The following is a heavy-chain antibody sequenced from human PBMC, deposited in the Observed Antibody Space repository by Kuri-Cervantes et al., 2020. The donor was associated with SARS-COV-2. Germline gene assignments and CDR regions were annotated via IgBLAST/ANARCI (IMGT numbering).Heavy chain of an antibody. CDR2: IYFSGST. Sequence: SETLSLTCTVSRGSISSGDYYWSWIRQPPGKGLEWIGYIYFSGSTYYNPSLKSRVTISVDTSKNQFSLKLSSVTAADTAVYYCARGGYSSGWYAVDWGQGTLVTVSS. V-gene: IGHV4-30-4*02. J-gene: IGHJ4*02. CDR3: ARGGYSSGWYAVD. CDR1: RGSISSGDYY. D-gene: IGHD6-19*01.